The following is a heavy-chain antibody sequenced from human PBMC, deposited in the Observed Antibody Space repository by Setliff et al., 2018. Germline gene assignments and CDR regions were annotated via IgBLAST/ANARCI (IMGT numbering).Heavy chain of an antibody. CDR3: ARGKERITMIVVVTSGAFDI. J-gene: IGHJ3*02. V-gene: IGHV4-38-2*02. D-gene: IGHD3-22*01. Sequence: PSETLSLTCTVSGYSISSGYYWGWIRQPPGKGLEWIGCIYYSGSTYYNPSLKSRVTISLDTSKNQFSLKLSSVTAADTAVYYCARGKERITMIVVVTSGAFDIWGQGTMVTVSS. CDR1: GYSISSGYY. CDR2: IYYSGST.